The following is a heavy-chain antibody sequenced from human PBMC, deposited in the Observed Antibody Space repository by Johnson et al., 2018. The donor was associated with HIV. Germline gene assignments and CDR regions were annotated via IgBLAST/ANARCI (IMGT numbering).Heavy chain of an antibody. V-gene: IGHV3-74*01. D-gene: IGHD3-10*01. CDR1: GFTFSSYW. J-gene: IGHJ3*02. CDR2: INSDGSNT. Sequence: VQLVESGGGLVQPGGSLRLSCAVSGFTFSSYWMHWVRQAPGKGLVWVSRINSDGSNTNYADSVKGRFTISRDNAKNTVYLQMDSLRDEDMAVYYCARGALGSFDIWGQGTMVTVSA. CDR3: ARGALGSFDI.